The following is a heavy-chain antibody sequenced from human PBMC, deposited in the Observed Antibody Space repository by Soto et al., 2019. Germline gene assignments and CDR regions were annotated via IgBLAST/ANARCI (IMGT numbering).Heavy chain of an antibody. CDR2: INHSGGA. D-gene: IGHD3-10*01. Sequence: SVTMSLACGVDGGTISYSYWPWIRHKPGKGLEWIGEINHSGGANYNPSLKSRVTISLDTSKNQLSLKLSSVTAADTAVYYCAREVRYYASGSYYCDYWGQGTPVTVSS. CDR1: GGTISYSY. CDR3: AREVRYYASGSYYCDY. V-gene: IGHV4-34*01. J-gene: IGHJ4*02.